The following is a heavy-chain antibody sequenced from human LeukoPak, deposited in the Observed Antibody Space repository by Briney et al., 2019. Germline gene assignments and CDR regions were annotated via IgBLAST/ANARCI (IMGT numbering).Heavy chain of an antibody. CDR1: GFTFSSYA. CDR3: ARDPPKWLLMFYFDY. CDR2: ISYDGSNK. V-gene: IGHV3-30*04. D-gene: IGHD3-22*01. J-gene: IGHJ4*02. Sequence: LAGGSLRLSCAASGFTFSSYAMHWVRQAPGKGLEWVAVISYDGSNKYYADSVKGRFTISRDNSKNTLYLQMNSLRAEDTAVYYCARDPPKWLLMFYFDYWGQGTLVTVSS.